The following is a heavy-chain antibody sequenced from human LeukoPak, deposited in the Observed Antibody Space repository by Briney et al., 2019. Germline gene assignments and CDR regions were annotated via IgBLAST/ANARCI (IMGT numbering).Heavy chain of an antibody. CDR1: GYTFTSYG. J-gene: IGHJ4*02. CDR2: ISAYNGNT. V-gene: IGHV1-18*01. Sequence: ASVTVSCKASGYTFTSYGISWVRQARGQGLEWMGWISAYNGNTNYAQKLQGRVTMTTDTSTSTAYMELRSLRSDDTAVYYCARNVLRYFDWLSESYYFDYWGQGTLVTVSS. D-gene: IGHD3-9*01. CDR3: ARNVLRYFDWLSESYYFDY.